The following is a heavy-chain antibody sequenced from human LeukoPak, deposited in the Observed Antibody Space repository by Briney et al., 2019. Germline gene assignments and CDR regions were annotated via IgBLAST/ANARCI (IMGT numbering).Heavy chain of an antibody. Sequence: ASVRVSCKASGSTFTGAYMHWVRQAPGQGLEWMGWINPSSGETKFAQKFQGRVTLTRDTSISTIYMDLGGLRSGDTAFYYCARVHFYSGYDYWGQGSLVTVSS. V-gene: IGHV1-2*02. CDR1: GSTFTGAY. J-gene: IGHJ4*02. CDR2: INPSSGET. D-gene: IGHD3-10*01. CDR3: ARVHFYSGYDY.